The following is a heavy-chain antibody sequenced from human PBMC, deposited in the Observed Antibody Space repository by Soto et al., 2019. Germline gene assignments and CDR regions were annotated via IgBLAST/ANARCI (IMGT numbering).Heavy chain of an antibody. CDR2: IIPIFGTA. V-gene: IGHV1-69*01. Sequence: QVQLVQSGAEVKKPGSSVKVSCKASGGTFSSYAISWVRQAPGQGLEWMGGIIPIFGTANYAQKFQGRVTITADESTSTAYMELSSLRSEETAVYYCARELWYSSSSLAGFDYWGQGTLVTVSS. CDR3: ARELWYSSSSLAGFDY. D-gene: IGHD6-6*01. J-gene: IGHJ4*02. CDR1: GGTFSSYA.